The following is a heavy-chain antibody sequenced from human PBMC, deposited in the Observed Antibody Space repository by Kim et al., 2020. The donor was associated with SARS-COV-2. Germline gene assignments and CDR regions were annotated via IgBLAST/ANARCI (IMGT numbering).Heavy chain of an antibody. CDR2: VDVHGTNP. V-gene: IGHV3-74*01. CDR1: GFTLNAYY. Sequence: GGSLRLSCSASGFTLNAYYMHWVRQTPGKGLVWVARVDVHGTNPAYADSVKGRFTISRANAKGTLSLQLTNLRPEDTAVYFCVRKPTNAYGMDVWGHGTTATVSS. D-gene: IGHD2-8*01. CDR3: VRKPTNAYGMDV. J-gene: IGHJ6*02.